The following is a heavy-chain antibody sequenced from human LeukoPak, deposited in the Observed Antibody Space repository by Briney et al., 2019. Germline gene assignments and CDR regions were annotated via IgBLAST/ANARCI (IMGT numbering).Heavy chain of an antibody. D-gene: IGHD6-25*01. CDR1: GGSISSSSYY. V-gene: IGHV4-39*07. Sequence: SETLSLTCTVSGGSISSSSYYWGWIRQPPGKGLEWIGEINHSGSTNYNPSLKSRVTISVDTSKNQFSLKLSSVTAADTAVYYCARMRSAAFDYWGQGTLVTVSS. CDR2: INHSGST. J-gene: IGHJ4*02. CDR3: ARMRSAAFDY.